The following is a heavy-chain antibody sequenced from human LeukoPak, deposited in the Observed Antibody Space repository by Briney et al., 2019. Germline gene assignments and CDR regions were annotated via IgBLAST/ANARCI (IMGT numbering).Heavy chain of an antibody. J-gene: IGHJ6*04. V-gene: IGHV4-34*01. CDR1: GGSFSGYY. CDR2: INHSGST. CDR3: ARGLRPTGPAYRDV. Sequence: SETLSLTCAVYGGSFSGYYWSWMRQPPGKGLEWIGEINHSGSTNYNPSLKSRVTISVDTSKNQFSLKLSSVTAADTAVYYCARGLRPTGPAYRDVWGKGTTVTVSS. D-gene: IGHD4-17*01.